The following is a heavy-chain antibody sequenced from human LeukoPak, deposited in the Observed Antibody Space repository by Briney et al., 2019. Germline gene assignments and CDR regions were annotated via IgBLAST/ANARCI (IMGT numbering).Heavy chain of an antibody. CDR2: IGVSGDQT. D-gene: IGHD2-2*01. Sequence: GGSLRLSCAASGFTFSSYWMSWVRQAPGKGLEWVSAIGVSGDQTFYADSVKGRFTISRDNSKNTLSLAMNNLRAEDTAVYYCAKERNARGALDYWGRGTLVTVSS. V-gene: IGHV3-23*01. J-gene: IGHJ4*02. CDR3: AKERNARGALDY. CDR1: GFTFSSYW.